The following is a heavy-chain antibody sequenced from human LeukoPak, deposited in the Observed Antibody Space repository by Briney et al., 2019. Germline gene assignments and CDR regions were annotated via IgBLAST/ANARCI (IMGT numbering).Heavy chain of an antibody. CDR3: ARDWNFAIDY. Sequence: GGSLRLSCAASGFTFDDYAMHWVRQAPGKGLEWVSGISWNSGSIGYADSVKGRFTISRDNAKNSLYLHMNSLRAEDTAVYYCARDWNFAIDYWGQGTLVTVSS. CDR1: GFTFDDYA. D-gene: IGHD1-7*01. CDR2: ISWNSGSI. J-gene: IGHJ4*02. V-gene: IGHV3-9*01.